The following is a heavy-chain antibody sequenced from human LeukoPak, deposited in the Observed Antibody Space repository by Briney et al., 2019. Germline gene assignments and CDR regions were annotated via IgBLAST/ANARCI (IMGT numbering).Heavy chain of an antibody. CDR1: GGSISSYY. CDR3: ASLMSGWSGGVSGWFDP. D-gene: IGHD6-19*01. Sequence: SETLSLTCTVSGGSISSYYWSWIRQPPGKGLEWIGYIYYSGSTNYNPSLKSRVTISVDTSKNQFSLKLSSVTAADTAVYYCASLMSGWSGGVSGWFDPWGQGTLVTVSS. J-gene: IGHJ5*02. CDR2: IYYSGST. V-gene: IGHV4-59*01.